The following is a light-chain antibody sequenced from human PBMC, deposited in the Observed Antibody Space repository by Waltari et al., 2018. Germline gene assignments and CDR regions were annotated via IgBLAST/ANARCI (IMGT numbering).Light chain of an antibody. CDR3: QQSYSTPFT. CDR2: AAS. V-gene: IGKV1-39*01. Sequence: IQLTPFPSSLSASVGDRVTITCRASQSISSYLNWYQQKPGKAPKLLIYAASSLQSGVPSRFSGSGSGTDFTLTISSLQPEDFSTYYCQQSYSTPFTFGGGTKVEIK. CDR1: QSISSY. J-gene: IGKJ4*01.